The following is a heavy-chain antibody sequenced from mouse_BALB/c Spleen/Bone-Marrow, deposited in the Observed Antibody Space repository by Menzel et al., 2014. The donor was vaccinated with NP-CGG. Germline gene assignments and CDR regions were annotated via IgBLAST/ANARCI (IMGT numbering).Heavy chain of an antibody. D-gene: IGHD2-3*01. V-gene: IGHV1-69*02. J-gene: IGHJ3*01. Sequence: QVQLQQSGAELVKPGASVKLSCKASGYTFTSYWMHWVKQRPGQGLEWIGEIDPSDSYTNYNQKFEDKATLTVDKSSSTAYMQLSSPTSEDSAVYYCTRDDGSPFAYWGQGTLVTVSA. CDR1: GYTFTSYW. CDR3: TRDDGSPFAY. CDR2: IDPSDSYT.